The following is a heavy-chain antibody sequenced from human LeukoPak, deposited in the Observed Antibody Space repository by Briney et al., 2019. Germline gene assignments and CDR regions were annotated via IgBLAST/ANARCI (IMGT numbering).Heavy chain of an antibody. CDR2: INHSGST. CDR3: ARGLRLYSRSWYGY. D-gene: IGHD6-13*01. V-gene: IGHV4-34*01. J-gene: IGHJ4*02. CDR1: GGSFSGYD. Sequence: SETLSLTCAVYGGSFSGYDWSWIRQPPGKGLEWIGEINHSGSTNYNPSLKSRVTISVDTSKNQFSLKLSSVTAADTAVHYCARGLRLYSRSWYGYWGQGTLVTVYS.